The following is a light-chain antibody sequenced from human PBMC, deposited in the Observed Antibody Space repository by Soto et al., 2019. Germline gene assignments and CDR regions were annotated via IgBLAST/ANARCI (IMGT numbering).Light chain of an antibody. V-gene: IGKV3-15*01. Sequence: EIVMTQSPATLSVSLGERATLSCRARQSVSGNLAWFQQSPGQAPRLLIYGSSTRATGIPARFSDSKSGTEVTLPISSLQAEDFAVYYCQQYNNWPLTFGGGTQLEI. CDR2: GSS. CDR3: QQYNNWPLT. CDR1: QSVSGN. J-gene: IGKJ4*01.